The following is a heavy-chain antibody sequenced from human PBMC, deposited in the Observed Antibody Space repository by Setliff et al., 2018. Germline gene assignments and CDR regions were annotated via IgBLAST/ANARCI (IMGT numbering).Heavy chain of an antibody. CDR2: ISGDGITI. CDR3: ARDGVFYAMDV. V-gene: IGHV3-11*04. Sequence: GESLKISCAASGFSFSYFYMSWVRQAPGKGLEWLSKISGDGITIFYADSVRGRFTISRDNAKNSLYLQMNSLRAEDTALYYCARDGVFYAMDVWGHGTTVTVSS. D-gene: IGHD3-10*01. J-gene: IGHJ6*02. CDR1: GFSFSYFY.